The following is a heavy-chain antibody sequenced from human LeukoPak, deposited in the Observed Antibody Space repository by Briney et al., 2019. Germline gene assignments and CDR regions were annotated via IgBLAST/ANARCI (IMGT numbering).Heavy chain of an antibody. D-gene: IGHD6-13*01. Sequence: KPSETPSLTCTVSGGSISSYYWSWIRQPAGKGLEWIGRIYTSGSTNYNPSLKSRVTMSVDTSKNQFSLKLSSVTAADTAVYYCARDSGSSWHNNWFDPWGQGTLVTVSS. CDR3: ARDSGSSWHNNWFDP. CDR1: GGSISSYY. V-gene: IGHV4-4*07. J-gene: IGHJ5*02. CDR2: IYTSGST.